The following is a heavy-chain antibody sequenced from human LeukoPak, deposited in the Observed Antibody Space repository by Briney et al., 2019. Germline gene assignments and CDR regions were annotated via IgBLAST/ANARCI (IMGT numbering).Heavy chain of an antibody. J-gene: IGHJ4*02. CDR2: IKQDGSEK. Sequence: PGGSLRLSCAASGFTFSSYWMSWVRQAPGKGLEWVANIKQDGSEKYYVDSVKGRFTISRDNAKNSLYLQMNSLRAEDTAVYYCARLPLGAFGEVLNFDYWGQGSLVTVSS. D-gene: IGHD3-10*01. CDR1: GFTFSSYW. V-gene: IGHV3-7*01. CDR3: ARLPLGAFGEVLNFDY.